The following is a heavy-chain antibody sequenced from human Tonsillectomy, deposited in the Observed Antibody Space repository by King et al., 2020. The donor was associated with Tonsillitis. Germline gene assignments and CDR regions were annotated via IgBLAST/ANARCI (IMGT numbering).Heavy chain of an antibody. CDR2: IYTSGST. CDR1: GGSISSGSYY. D-gene: IGHD4-23*01. V-gene: IGHV4-61*02. J-gene: IGHJ3*02. Sequence: QLQESGPGLVKPSQTLSLTCTVSGGSISSGSYYWRWIRQPAGKGLEWIGRIYTSGSTNYNPSLKSRVTMSVDTSKNQFSLKLSSVTAADTAVYYCAREDYGGNSAFDIWGQGTMVTVSS. CDR3: AREDYGGNSAFDI.